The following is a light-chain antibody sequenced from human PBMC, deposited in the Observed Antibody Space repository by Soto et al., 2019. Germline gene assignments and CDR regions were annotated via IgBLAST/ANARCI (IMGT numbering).Light chain of an antibody. CDR2: GAS. J-gene: IGKJ5*01. V-gene: IGKV3-20*01. CDR1: QCVSSSL. Sequence: EIVLTQSPGTLSLSPGEGATISCRASQCVSSSLLAWYQQKPGQAPRLLIYGASNRATGIPDRFSGSGSGTDFTLTISRVDPEDFAVYYCQQYGSSPITFGQGTRLEIK. CDR3: QQYGSSPIT.